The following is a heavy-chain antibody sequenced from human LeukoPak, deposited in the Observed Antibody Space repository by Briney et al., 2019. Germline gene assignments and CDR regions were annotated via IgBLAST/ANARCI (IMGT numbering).Heavy chain of an antibody. J-gene: IGHJ5*02. CDR2: ISHDGSNI. V-gene: IGHV3-30*18. D-gene: IGHD2-15*01. CDR1: GFTVSNYW. CDR3: AKDPYRVVVATGNYLDP. Sequence: GGSLRLSCAASGFTVSNYWMHWVRHAPGKGLEWVAVISHDGSNIHYGDSVKGRFTISRDNSKNTVYLQMNSLRAEDTAIYYCAKDPYRVVVATGNYLDPWGQGTLVTVSS.